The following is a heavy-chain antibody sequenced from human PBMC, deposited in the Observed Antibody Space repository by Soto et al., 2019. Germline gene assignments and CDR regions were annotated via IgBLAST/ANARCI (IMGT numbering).Heavy chain of an antibody. J-gene: IGHJ6*02. CDR1: GFTVTSNY. D-gene: IGHD5-12*01. V-gene: IGHV3-53*01. CDR2: ISVAGTA. Sequence: LGLSCAASGFTVTSNYITWVRQATGKGLEWVSVISVAGTAHYAESVKGRVTVTRDKSENTVYLQMDSLRAEDTAVYYCARAVRSGYNYYYYNGMDVWGQGTTVTVSS. CDR3: ARAVRSGYNYYYYNGMDV.